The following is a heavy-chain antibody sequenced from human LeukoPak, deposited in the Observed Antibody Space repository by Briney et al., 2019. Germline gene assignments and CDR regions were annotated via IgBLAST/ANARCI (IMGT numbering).Heavy chain of an antibody. J-gene: IGHJ3*02. CDR3: AKFRQLWQTDDAFDI. Sequence: PGGSLRLSCAASGFTFSSYAMSWVRQAPGKGLEWVSAISGSGGSTYYADSVKGRFTISRDNSKNTLYLQMNSLRAEDTAVYYCAKFRQLWQTDDAFDIWAKGQWSSSLQ. CDR2: ISGSGGST. CDR1: GFTFSSYA. D-gene: IGHD5-18*01. V-gene: IGHV3-23*01.